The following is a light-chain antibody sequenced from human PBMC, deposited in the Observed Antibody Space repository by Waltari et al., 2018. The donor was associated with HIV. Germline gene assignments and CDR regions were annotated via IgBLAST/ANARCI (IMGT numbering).Light chain of an antibody. CDR1: RYNIGDNY. V-gene: IGLV1-51*01. CDR2: DNN. J-gene: IGLJ2*01. Sequence: QSVLTQPPSVSAAPGQKVTLSCSGNRYNIGDNYVSWHQHVPGKAPKVLIDDNNKRPSGTPARFFGSKSGTSATLDIIGLQTGDEADYYCATWDASLSAVVFGGGTRLTVL. CDR3: ATWDASLSAVV.